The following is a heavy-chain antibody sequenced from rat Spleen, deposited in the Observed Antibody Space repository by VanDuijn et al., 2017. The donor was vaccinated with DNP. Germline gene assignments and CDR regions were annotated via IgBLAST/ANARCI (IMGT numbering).Heavy chain of an antibody. CDR3: ARGSTSIYWYFDF. V-gene: IGHV5-20*01. Sequence: EVQLVESGGGLVQPGRSLKLSCAASGFTFSNYYMAWVRQAPTKGLEWVAYISYDGGITNYGDSVKGRFTISRDDAKSSPYLQMNSLKPEDTATYYCARGSTSIYWYFDFWGPGTMVTVSS. J-gene: IGHJ1*01. CDR1: GFTFSNYY. D-gene: IGHD3-1*01. CDR2: ISYDGGIT.